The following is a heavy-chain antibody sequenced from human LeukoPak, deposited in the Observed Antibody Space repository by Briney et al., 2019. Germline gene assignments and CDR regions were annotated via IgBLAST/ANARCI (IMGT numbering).Heavy chain of an antibody. Sequence: PGGSLRLSCGASGFTFSSHGMNWVRQAPGKGLEWVSGISPSGGITYYADSVKGRFTISRDNSKNTLYLQMNSLRAEDTAVYYCARDPSSQWLVYYYYYYMDVWGKGTTVTVSS. V-gene: IGHV3-23*01. J-gene: IGHJ6*03. CDR1: GFTFSSHG. CDR2: ISPSGGIT. CDR3: ARDPSSQWLVYYYYYYMDV. D-gene: IGHD6-19*01.